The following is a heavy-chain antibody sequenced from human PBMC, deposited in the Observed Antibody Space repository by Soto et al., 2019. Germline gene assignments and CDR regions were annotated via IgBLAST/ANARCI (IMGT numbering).Heavy chain of an antibody. CDR3: VKVAGGGLFDY. D-gene: IGHD2-15*01. V-gene: IGHV4-61*08. CDR2: IYYSENT. J-gene: IGHJ4*02. Sequence: PSETLSLTCTVSGVSISSGVYYWSWIRQTPGKGLEWIGYIYYSENTNYNPSLRGRVTMSVDTSKNQFSLKLTSVTAADTAVYYCVKVAGGGLFDYCGPGYLVTSSS. CDR1: GVSISSGVYY.